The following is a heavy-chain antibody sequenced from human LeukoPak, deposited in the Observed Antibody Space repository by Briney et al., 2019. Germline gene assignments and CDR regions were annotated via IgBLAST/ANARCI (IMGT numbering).Heavy chain of an antibody. Sequence: PGGSLRLSCSASGFTFSNYAMHWVRQAPGRGLEYVSAISSGGSTYYADSVKGRFTISRDNSKNTLYLQMSSLRAEDTAVYYCVKQQVHSWGQGTLVTVSS. J-gene: IGHJ4*02. CDR3: VKQQVHS. CDR1: GFTFSNYA. V-gene: IGHV3-64D*06. D-gene: IGHD6-13*01. CDR2: ISSGGST.